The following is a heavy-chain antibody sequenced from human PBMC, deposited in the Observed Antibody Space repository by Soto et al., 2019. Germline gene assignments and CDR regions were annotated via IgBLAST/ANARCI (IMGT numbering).Heavy chain of an antibody. CDR1: GFTFSNYA. V-gene: IGHV3-23*01. CDR3: AKVGRGYSGYGDY. D-gene: IGHD5-12*01. CDR2: ISGSGGTT. Sequence: EVQLLEAGGGLVQPGWSLRLSCAASGFTFSNYAMTWVRQAPGKGLEWVSFISGSGGTTVYADSVKGRFTISRDNSKNTMFLQMRSLSSEDTAVYYCAKVGRGYSGYGDYWGQGTLVTVSS. J-gene: IGHJ4*02.